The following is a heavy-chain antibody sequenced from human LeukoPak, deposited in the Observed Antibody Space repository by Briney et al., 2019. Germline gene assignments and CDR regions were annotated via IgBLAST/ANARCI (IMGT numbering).Heavy chain of an antibody. D-gene: IGHD1-26*01. J-gene: IGHJ4*02. Sequence: GGSLRLSCAASGFTVSSNYMSWVRQAPGKGLEWVSVIYSGGSTYYADSVKGRFTISRDNSKNTLYLQMNSLRAEDTAVYYCASSIVGAPRSYYFDYWGQGTLVTVSS. CDR1: GFTVSSNY. V-gene: IGHV3-66*01. CDR2: IYSGGST. CDR3: ASSIVGAPRSYYFDY.